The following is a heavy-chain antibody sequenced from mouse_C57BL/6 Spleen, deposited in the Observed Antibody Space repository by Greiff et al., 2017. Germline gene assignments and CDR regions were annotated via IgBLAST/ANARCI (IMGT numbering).Heavy chain of an antibody. CDR1: GFTFSSYG. CDR3: ARHGLSTMVTTYYFDY. V-gene: IGHV5-6*01. Sequence: EVMLVESGGDLVKPGGSLKLSCAASGFTFSSYGMSWVRQTPDKRLEWVATISSGGSYTYYPDSVKGRFTISRDNAKNTLYLQMSSLKSEDTAMXYGARHGLSTMVTTYYFDYWGQGTTLTVSS. CDR2: ISSGGSYT. D-gene: IGHD2-2*01. J-gene: IGHJ2*01.